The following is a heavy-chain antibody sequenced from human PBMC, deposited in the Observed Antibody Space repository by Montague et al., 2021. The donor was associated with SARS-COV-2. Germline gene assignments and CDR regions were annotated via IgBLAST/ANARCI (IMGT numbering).Heavy chain of an antibody. CDR1: GGSFSDYY. Sequence: SETLSLTCAVNGGSFSDYYWSWIRQPPGKGLEWIGEINHSGSTXXXPSXXXRVTISVDTSKNQFSLKLSSVTAADTAVYYCARFLRRVVPAATGHWEKNYYYYMDVWGKGTTVTVSS. J-gene: IGHJ6*03. CDR2: INHSGST. D-gene: IGHD2-2*01. V-gene: IGHV4-34*01. CDR3: ARFLRRVVPAATGHWEKNYYYYMDV.